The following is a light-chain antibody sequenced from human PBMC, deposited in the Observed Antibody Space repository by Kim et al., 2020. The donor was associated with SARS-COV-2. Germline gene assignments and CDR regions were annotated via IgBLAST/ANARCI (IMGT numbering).Light chain of an antibody. CDR2: AAS. J-gene: IGKJ4*01. Sequence: ASTGDRVTITCRASQGISSYLAWYQQKPGKAPKHLIYAASTLQSGVPSRFSGSGSGTDFTLTISCLQSEDFATYYCQQYYSYPLTFGGGTKVEIK. V-gene: IGKV1-8*01. CDR3: QQYYSYPLT. CDR1: QGISSY.